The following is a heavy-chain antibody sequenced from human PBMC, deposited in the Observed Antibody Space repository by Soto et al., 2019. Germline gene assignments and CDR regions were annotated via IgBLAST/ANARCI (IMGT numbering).Heavy chain of an antibody. V-gene: IGHV4-4*02. D-gene: IGHD1-1*01. CDR1: GGSFASNNW. J-gene: IGHJ4*02. CDR2: IYRTGST. Sequence: PSLPLPLPRGVLGGSFASNNWFPFIRQPPGQVLEWIGEIYRTGSTNYNPSLKSRVTISLDKSENQFSLKVTSLTAADTAVYYCASRDPGTSVDYWVQGTLVTVSS. CDR3: ASRDPGTSVDY.